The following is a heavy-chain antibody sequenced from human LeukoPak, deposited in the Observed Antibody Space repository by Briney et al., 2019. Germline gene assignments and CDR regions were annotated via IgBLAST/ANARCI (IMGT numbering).Heavy chain of an antibody. CDR3: ARDSGTSSSWYDY. J-gene: IGHJ4*02. Sequence: ASVKVSCKTSGYTFTGYYMHWVRQAPGQGLEWMGWINPNSGGTDYAQKFQGRVTMTRDTSISTAYMELSRLRSDDTAVYYCARDSGTSSSWYDYWGQGTLVTVSS. CDR2: INPNSGGT. V-gene: IGHV1-2*02. CDR1: GYTFTGYY. D-gene: IGHD6-13*01.